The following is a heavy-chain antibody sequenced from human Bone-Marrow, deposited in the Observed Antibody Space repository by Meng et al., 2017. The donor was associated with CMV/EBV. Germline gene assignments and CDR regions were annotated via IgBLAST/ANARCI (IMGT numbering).Heavy chain of an antibody. CDR2: VIPIFGTP. CDR3: ARSPYCSSTSCSRGWFDP. CDR1: GASFSNFA. D-gene: IGHD2-2*01. J-gene: IGHJ5*02. Sequence: SVKVSCKASGASFSNFAISWVRQAPGQGLEWMGGVIPIFGTPNYAEKFQGRVTITADESTSTAYMELSSLRSEDTAVYYCARSPYCSSTSCSRGWFDPWGQGTLVTVSS. V-gene: IGHV1-69*13.